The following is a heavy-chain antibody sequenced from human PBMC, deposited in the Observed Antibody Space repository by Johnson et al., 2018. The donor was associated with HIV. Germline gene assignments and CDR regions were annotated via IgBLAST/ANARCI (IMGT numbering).Heavy chain of an antibody. CDR3: ARDAPNFFHSSGVRDDAFDI. Sequence: VHLVESGGGLVKPGGSLRLSCAASGFTFSNAWMSWVRQAPGKGLEWVGRIKSKTDGGTTYYAAPVKGRFTISRDDSKNTLYLQMNSLKTEDTAVYYCARDAPNFFHSSGVRDDAFDIWGPGTMVTVSS. J-gene: IGHJ3*02. D-gene: IGHD3-22*01. CDR2: IKSKTDGGTT. CDR1: GFTFSNAW. V-gene: IGHV3-15*01.